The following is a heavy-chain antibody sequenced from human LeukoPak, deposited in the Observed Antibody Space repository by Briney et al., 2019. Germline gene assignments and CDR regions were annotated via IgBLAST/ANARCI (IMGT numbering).Heavy chain of an antibody. CDR2: INHSGST. Sequence: PSETLSLTCAVYGGSFSGYYWSWIRQPPGKGLEWIGEINHSGSTNYNPSLKSRVTISVDTSKNQFSLKLSSMTAADTAVYYCARGRKGATTLNWFDPWGQGTLVTVSS. V-gene: IGHV4-34*01. CDR3: ARGRKGATTLNWFDP. J-gene: IGHJ5*02. D-gene: IGHD1-26*01. CDR1: GGSFSGYY.